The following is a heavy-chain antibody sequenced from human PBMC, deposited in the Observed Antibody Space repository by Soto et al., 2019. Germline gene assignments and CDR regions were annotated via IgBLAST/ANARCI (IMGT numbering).Heavy chain of an antibody. V-gene: IGHV1-8*01. D-gene: IGHD5-12*01. CDR3: ASRGYSYGYYYYGMDV. CDR2: MNPNSGNT. Sequence: QVQLVQSGAEVKKPGASVKVSCKASGYTFTSYDINWVRQATGQGLEWMGWMNPNSGNTGYAQKFQGRVTMTRKTSIRTAYMELSSLRSEDTAVYYCASRGYSYGYYYYGMDVWGQGTTVTVSS. CDR1: GYTFTSYD. J-gene: IGHJ6*02.